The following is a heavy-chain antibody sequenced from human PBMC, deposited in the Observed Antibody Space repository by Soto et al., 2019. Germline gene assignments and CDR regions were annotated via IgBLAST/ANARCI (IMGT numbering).Heavy chain of an antibody. J-gene: IGHJ5*02. CDR1: GGSISSSSYY. Sequence: SETLSLTCTVSGGSISSSSYYWGWIRQPPGKGLEWIGSIYYSGSTYYNPSLKSRVTISVDTSKNQFSLKLSSVTAADTAVYYCARRKDDGVEWFDPWGQGTLVTVSS. CDR2: IYYSGST. V-gene: IGHV4-39*01. D-gene: IGHD2-8*01. CDR3: ARRKDDGVEWFDP.